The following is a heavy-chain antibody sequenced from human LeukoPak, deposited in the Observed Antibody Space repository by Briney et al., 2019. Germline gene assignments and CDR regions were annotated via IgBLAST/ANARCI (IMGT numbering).Heavy chain of an antibody. V-gene: IGHV4-34*01. Sequence: PSETLSLTCAVYGGSFSGYYWSWIRQPPGKGLEWIGEINHSGSTNYNPSLKSRVTISVDTSKNQFSLKLGSVTAADTAVYYCARGGAAAAGDEDDYYFDYWGQGTLVTVSS. CDR2: INHSGST. CDR3: ARGGAAAAGDEDDYYFDY. J-gene: IGHJ4*02. D-gene: IGHD6-13*01. CDR1: GGSFSGYY.